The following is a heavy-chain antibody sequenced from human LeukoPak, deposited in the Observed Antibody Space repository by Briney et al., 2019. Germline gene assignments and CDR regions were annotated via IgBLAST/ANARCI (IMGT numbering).Heavy chain of an antibody. CDR2: IEPSGGEE. CDR3: ARGPTILAPTRGDFDF. CDR1: GFSSNSHW. D-gene: IGHD2-15*01. J-gene: IGHJ4*02. Sequence: GGSLRLSCVGSGFSSNSHWMSWVRQAAGKGLEWVANIEPSGGEEYYVGSVKGRFTISRDNAKNSLYLQMNSLRAEDTGVYYCARGPTILAPTRGDFDFWGQGTLVTVSS. V-gene: IGHV3-7*05.